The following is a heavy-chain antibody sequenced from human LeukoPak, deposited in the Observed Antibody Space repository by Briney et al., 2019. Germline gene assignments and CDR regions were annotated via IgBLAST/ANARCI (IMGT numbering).Heavy chain of an antibody. CDR3: TTSNYGPAAFDI. CDR1: GFTFSSYA. D-gene: IGHD3-10*01. CDR2: IKSKTDGGTT. Sequence: GGSLRLSCAASGFTFSSYAMSWVRQAPGKGLEWVGRIKSKTDGGTTDYAAPVKGRFTISRDDSKNTLYLQMNSLKTEDTAVYYCTTSNYGPAAFDIWGQGTMVTVSS. J-gene: IGHJ3*02. V-gene: IGHV3-15*01.